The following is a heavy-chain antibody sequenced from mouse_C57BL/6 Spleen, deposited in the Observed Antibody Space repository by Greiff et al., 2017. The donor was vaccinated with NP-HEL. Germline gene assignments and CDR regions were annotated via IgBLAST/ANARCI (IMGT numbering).Heavy chain of an antibody. CDR3: ARGERSSYDY. CDR2: IYPRSGNT. Sequence: VQVVESGAELARPGASVKLSCKASGYTFTSYGISWVKQRTGQGLEWIGEIYPRSGNTYYNEKFKGKATLTADKSSSTAYMELRSLTSEDSAVYFCARGERSSYDYWGQGTTLTVSS. J-gene: IGHJ2*01. V-gene: IGHV1-81*01. CDR1: GYTFTSYG. D-gene: IGHD1-1*01.